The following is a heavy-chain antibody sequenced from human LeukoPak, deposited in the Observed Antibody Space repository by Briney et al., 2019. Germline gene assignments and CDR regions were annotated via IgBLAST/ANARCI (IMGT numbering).Heavy chain of an antibody. CDR1: GGSISSYY. CDR3: ARGYCSGGSCYYFDY. Sequence: SETLSPTCTVSGGSISSYYWSWIRQPPGKGLEWIGYIYYSGSTNYNPSLKSRVTISVDTSKNQFSLKLSSVTAADTAVYYCARGYCSGGSCYYFDYWGQGTLVTVSS. J-gene: IGHJ4*02. V-gene: IGHV4-59*01. CDR2: IYYSGST. D-gene: IGHD2-15*01.